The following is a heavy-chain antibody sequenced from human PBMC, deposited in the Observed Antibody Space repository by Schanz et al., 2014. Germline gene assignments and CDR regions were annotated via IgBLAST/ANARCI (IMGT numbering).Heavy chain of an antibody. CDR3: ARDMVENWFDS. CDR2: IYSTGST. Sequence: QVQLQESGPGLVKPSQTLSLTCTVSGGSISSGSYYWSWIRQPAGKGLEWIGRIYSTGSTNYNPSLKIRVTSSKDPSKNQFPRKLTSVTAADTAVYYCARDMVENWFDSWGQGTLVTVSS. CDR1: GGSISSGSYY. D-gene: IGHD3-10*01. J-gene: IGHJ5*01. V-gene: IGHV4-61*02.